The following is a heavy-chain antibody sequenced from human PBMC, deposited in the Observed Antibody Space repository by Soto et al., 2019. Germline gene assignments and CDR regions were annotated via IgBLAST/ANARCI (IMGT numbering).Heavy chain of an antibody. CDR1: GGSISSYY. D-gene: IGHD6-19*01. CDR2: IYYSGST. Sequence: PSETLSLTCTVSGGSISSYYWSWIRQPPGKGLEWIGYIYYSGSTNYNPSLKSRVTISVDTSKNQFSLKLSSVTAADTAVYYCARVAVAGTRVDYWGQGTTVTVSS. CDR3: ARVAVAGTRVDY. J-gene: IGHJ6*02. V-gene: IGHV4-59*12.